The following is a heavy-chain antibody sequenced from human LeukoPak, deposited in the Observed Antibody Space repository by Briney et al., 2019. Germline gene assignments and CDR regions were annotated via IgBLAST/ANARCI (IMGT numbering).Heavy chain of an antibody. V-gene: IGHV3-33*01. D-gene: IGHD3-10*01. CDR3: ASSYGSGFDGF. CDR1: GFTFCSYG. Sequence: PGGSLRLSCAASGFTFCSYGMHWVRQAPGKGLEWVAVIWYDGSNKYYADSVKGRFTISRDNSKNTLYLQMNSLRAEDTAVYYCASSYGSGFDGFWGQGTLVTVSS. CDR2: IWYDGSNK. J-gene: IGHJ4*02.